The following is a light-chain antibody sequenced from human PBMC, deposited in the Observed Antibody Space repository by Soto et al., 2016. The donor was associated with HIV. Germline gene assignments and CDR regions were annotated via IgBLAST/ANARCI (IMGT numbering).Light chain of an antibody. CDR3: QVWYSSRYPVV. V-gene: IGLV3-21*01. CDR1: NIGSES. Sequence: LTQPPSVSVAPGKTARINCGGNNIGSESVHWYQQKLGQAPVLVVYDDSDRPSGIPERFSGSNSGNTATLTISRVEVGDEADYYCQVWYSSRYPVVFGGGTKLTVL. J-gene: IGLJ2*01. CDR2: DDS.